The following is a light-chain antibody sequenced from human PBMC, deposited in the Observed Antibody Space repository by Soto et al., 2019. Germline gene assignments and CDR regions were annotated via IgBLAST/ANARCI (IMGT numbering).Light chain of an antibody. CDR2: DAS. J-gene: IGKJ5*01. CDR3: QQYDILPIT. CDR1: QDINIY. Sequence: DIQMTQPPSSLFASVGDRVTITCQATQDINIYLNWYQQKPGKAPNLLIYDASNLEIGVPSRFSGSGSGTHFTFTISSLQTEDIGTYYCQQYDILPITFGRGTRLEIK. V-gene: IGKV1-33*01.